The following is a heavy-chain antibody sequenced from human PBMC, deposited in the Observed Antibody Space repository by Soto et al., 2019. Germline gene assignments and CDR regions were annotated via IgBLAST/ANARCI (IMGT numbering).Heavy chain of an antibody. CDR1: GGTFSSET. V-gene: IGHV1-69*13. CDR2: IIPITDTA. J-gene: IGHJ5*02. CDR3: ATLVPAPIKLFPRLGWFDP. D-gene: IGHD2-2*02. Sequence: SVTVSCKASGGTFSSETITWVRQAPGQGLEWMGGIIPITDTANYAQNFQGRVTITADEPTSTVYMELSSLRSEDTAVYYCATLVPAPIKLFPRLGWFDPWGQGTLVPVSS.